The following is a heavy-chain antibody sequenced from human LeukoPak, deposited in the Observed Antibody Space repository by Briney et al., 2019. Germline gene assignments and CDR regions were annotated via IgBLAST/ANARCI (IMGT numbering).Heavy chain of an antibody. Sequence: EASVKVSCKASGYTFTSYGISWVRQAPGQGLEWMGWISAYNGNTNYAQKLQGRVTMTTDTSTSTAYMELRSLRSDDTAVYYCARVSSSWYKVGYFDYWGQGTLVTVSS. CDR1: GYTFTSYG. CDR2: ISAYNGNT. D-gene: IGHD6-13*01. J-gene: IGHJ4*02. CDR3: ARVSSSWYKVGYFDY. V-gene: IGHV1-18*01.